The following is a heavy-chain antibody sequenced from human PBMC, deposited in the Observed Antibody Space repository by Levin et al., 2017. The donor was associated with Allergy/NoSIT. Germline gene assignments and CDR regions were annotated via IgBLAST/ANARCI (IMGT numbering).Heavy chain of an antibody. J-gene: IGHJ4*02. CDR3: ARAVYNNGWYEEFDY. D-gene: IGHD6-19*01. V-gene: IGHV4-30-2*01. Sequence: PSETLSLTCAVSGGSISSGGYSWSWIRQPPGKGLEWIGYIYHSGSAYYNPSLKSRVTISVDRSKNQFSLKLSSVTAADTAVYYCARAVYNNGWYEEFDYWGQGTLVTVSS. CDR2: IYHSGSA. CDR1: GGSISSGGYS.